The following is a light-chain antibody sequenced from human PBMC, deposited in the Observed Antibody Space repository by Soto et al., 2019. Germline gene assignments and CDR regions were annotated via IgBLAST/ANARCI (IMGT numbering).Light chain of an antibody. CDR3: QSYDNSLSGVV. J-gene: IGLJ2*01. CDR2: GDS. V-gene: IGLV1-40*01. Sequence: QSALTQPPSVSGAPGQRVTISCTGSTSNIGAGYDVHWYQHLPGTAPKLLIYGDSSRPSGVPERFSGSNSGTSASLAITGLQAEDEADYYCQSYDNSLSGVVFGGGTKLTVL. CDR1: TSNIGAGYD.